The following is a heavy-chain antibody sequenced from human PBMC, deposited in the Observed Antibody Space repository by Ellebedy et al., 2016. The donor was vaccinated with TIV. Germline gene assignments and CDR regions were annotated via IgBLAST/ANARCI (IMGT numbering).Heavy chain of an antibody. CDR3: ARDPTARSTVTGLGDY. V-gene: IGHV3-11*04. J-gene: IGHJ4*02. Sequence: PGGSLRLSCAASGFTFSDYYMSWIRQAPGKGLEWVSYISSSSSTIYYADSVKGRFTISRDNAKNSLYLQMNSLRAEDTAVYYCARDPTARSTVTGLGDYWGQGTLVTVSS. CDR2: ISSSSSTI. CDR1: GFTFSDYY. D-gene: IGHD4-17*01.